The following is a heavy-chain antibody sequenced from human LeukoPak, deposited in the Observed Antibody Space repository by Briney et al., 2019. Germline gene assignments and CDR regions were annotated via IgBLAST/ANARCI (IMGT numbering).Heavy chain of an antibody. Sequence: GESLKISRKGSGYSFTRYLIGWMRQMPGKGPECMGIIYPGTSDTRYSPSFQGRVTISADKSISTAYLQWSSLKASDTAMYYCARVPNAFDIWGQGTMVTVSS. V-gene: IGHV5-51*01. CDR1: GYSFTRYL. CDR3: ARVPNAFDI. CDR2: IYPGTSDT. D-gene: IGHD2-2*01. J-gene: IGHJ3*02.